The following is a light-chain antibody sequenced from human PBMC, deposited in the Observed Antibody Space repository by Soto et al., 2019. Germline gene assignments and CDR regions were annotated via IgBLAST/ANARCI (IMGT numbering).Light chain of an antibody. CDR2: LNSDGSH. CDR1: SGHSSYA. CDR3: QTWGTGIHYV. V-gene: IGLV4-69*01. J-gene: IGLJ1*01. Sequence: QAVVTQSPSASASLGASVKLTCTLSSGHSSYAMAWHQQQPEKGPRYLMKLNSDGSHSKGDGIPDRFSGSSSGAERYLTISSLQSEDEADYYCQTWGTGIHYVFGTGTKVTVL.